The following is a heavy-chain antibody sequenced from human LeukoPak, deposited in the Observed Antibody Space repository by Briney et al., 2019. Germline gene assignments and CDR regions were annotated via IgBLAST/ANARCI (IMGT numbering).Heavy chain of an antibody. Sequence: RRSLRLSCAASGFTFSSYGMHWVRQAPGKGLEWVAFISYDGSNKYYADSVKGRFTISRDNSKNTLYLQMNSLRAEDTAVYYCAKEGADVLRYFDWLSHKPDAFDIWGQGTMVTVSS. D-gene: IGHD3-9*01. V-gene: IGHV3-30*18. CDR2: ISYDGSNK. J-gene: IGHJ3*02. CDR1: GFTFSSYG. CDR3: AKEGADVLRYFDWLSHKPDAFDI.